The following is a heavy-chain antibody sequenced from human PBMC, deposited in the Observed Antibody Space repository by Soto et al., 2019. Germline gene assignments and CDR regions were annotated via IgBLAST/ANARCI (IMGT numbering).Heavy chain of an antibody. CDR3: ARGGDGYYGSGKSDY. CDR1: GFTFSSYS. J-gene: IGHJ4*02. V-gene: IGHV3-48*02. D-gene: IGHD3-10*01. Sequence: GGSLRLSCAASGFTFSSYSMNWVRQAPGKGLEWVSYISSSSSTIYYADSVKGRFTISRDNAKNSLYLQMNSLRDEDTAVYYCARGGDGYYGSGKSDYWGQGTLVTVSS. CDR2: ISSSSSTI.